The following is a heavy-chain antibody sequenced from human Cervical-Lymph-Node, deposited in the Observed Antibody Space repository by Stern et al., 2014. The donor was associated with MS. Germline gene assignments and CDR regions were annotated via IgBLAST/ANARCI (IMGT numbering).Heavy chain of an antibody. CDR2: ISGSGGNT. V-gene: IGHV3-23*04. Sequence: EVQLVESGGGLEQPGGSLSLSCVASGFIFRTYVMSWVRQAPGKGLEWVSSISGSGGNTYYADSVKGRFTISRDNSRNTLYLQVDSLRVEDTAVYYCAGLTNYSWFDPWGQGALVIVSS. CDR3: AGLTNYSWFDP. J-gene: IGHJ5*02. D-gene: IGHD1-1*01. CDR1: GFIFRTYV.